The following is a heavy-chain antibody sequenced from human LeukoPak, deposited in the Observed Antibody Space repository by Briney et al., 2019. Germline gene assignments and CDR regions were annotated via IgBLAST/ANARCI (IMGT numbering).Heavy chain of an antibody. D-gene: IGHD5-24*01. V-gene: IGHV3-11*01. Sequence: GGSLRLSCAASGFSFSDYYMSWIRQAPGKGLEWVSYISSSGGNIYYADSVKGRFTISGDNAKNSLYLQMNSLRAEDTAVYYCARADGYNPIYYYYGMDVWGQGTTVTVSS. CDR1: GFSFSDYY. J-gene: IGHJ6*02. CDR3: ARADGYNPIYYYYGMDV. CDR2: ISSSGGNI.